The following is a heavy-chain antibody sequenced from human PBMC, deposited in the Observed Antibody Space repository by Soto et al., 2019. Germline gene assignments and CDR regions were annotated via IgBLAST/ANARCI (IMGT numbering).Heavy chain of an antibody. V-gene: IGHV3-30*03. CDR1: GFTFSSYG. J-gene: IGHJ4*02. D-gene: IGHD4-4*01. Sequence: GGSLRLSCAASGFTFSSYGMHWVRQAPGKGLEWVAVISYDGSNKYYADSVKGRFTISRDNSKNTLYLQMNSLRAEDTAVYYCAMGGYYSNYEVLHNYWGQGTLVTVSS. CDR3: AMGGYYSNYEVLHNY. CDR2: ISYDGSNK.